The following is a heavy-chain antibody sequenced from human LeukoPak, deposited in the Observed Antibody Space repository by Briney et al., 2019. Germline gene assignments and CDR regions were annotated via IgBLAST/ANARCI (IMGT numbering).Heavy chain of an antibody. Sequence: SETLSLTCAVYGGSFSGYYWSWIRQPPGKGLEWIGEINHGGSTNYNPSLKSRVTISVDTSKNQFSLNLSSVTAADTAVYYCARELLWFGELIDYWGQGTLVTVSS. CDR2: INHGGST. V-gene: IGHV4-34*01. D-gene: IGHD3-10*01. J-gene: IGHJ4*02. CDR1: GGSFSGYY. CDR3: ARELLWFGELIDY.